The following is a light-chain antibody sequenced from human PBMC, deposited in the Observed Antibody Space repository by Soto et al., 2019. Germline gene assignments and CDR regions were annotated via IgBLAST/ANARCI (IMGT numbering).Light chain of an antibody. CDR1: QSVGTN. CDR3: QQYVSFPLT. V-gene: IGKV3-20*01. J-gene: IGKJ4*01. Sequence: EIVLTQSPGTLSLSPGEKATLSCRASQSVGTNFAWYQQKPGQSPRLLMYDASSRATGFPDRFSGSGSGTDFTLTISRLEPEDFAVYYCQQYVSFPLTFGGGTKVDIK. CDR2: DAS.